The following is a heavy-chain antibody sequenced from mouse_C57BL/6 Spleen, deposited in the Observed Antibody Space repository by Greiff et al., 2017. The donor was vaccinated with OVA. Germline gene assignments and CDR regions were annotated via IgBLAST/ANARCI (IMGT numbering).Heavy chain of an antibody. Sequence: EVQLQESEGGLVQPGSSMKLSCTASGFTFSDYYMAWVRQVPEKGLEWVANINYDGSSTYYLDSLKSRFIISRDNAKNILYLQMSSLKSEDTATYYCARVVVGDWYFDVWGTGTTVTVSS. J-gene: IGHJ1*03. V-gene: IGHV5-16*01. CDR2: INYDGSST. D-gene: IGHD1-1*01. CDR3: ARVVVGDWYFDV. CDR1: GFTFSDYY.